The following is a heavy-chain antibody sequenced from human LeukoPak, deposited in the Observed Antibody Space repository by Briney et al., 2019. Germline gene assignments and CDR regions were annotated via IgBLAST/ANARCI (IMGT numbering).Heavy chain of an antibody. CDR3: AKDRTGVTRGVDY. D-gene: IGHD3-10*01. CDR2: ISGSGGTT. Sequence: GGSLRLSCAASGFTFSSYAISWVRQAPGKGLEWVSAISGSGGTTYYADSVKGRCTISRDNSKNTLYLQMNSLRAEDTAVYYCAKDRTGVTRGVDYWGQGTLVTVSS. CDR1: GFTFSSYA. J-gene: IGHJ4*02. V-gene: IGHV3-23*01.